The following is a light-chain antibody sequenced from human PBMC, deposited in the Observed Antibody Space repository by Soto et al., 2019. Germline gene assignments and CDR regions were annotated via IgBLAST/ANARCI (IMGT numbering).Light chain of an antibody. CDR2: DAS. V-gene: IGKV3-11*01. CDR3: QQRNNWPLT. CDR1: QSVSIY. Sequence: EIVLTQSPATLSLSPGERATLSCRASQSVSIYLAWYQQKPGQAPRLLIYDASSRATGIPARFSGSGSGTDFTLTISSLEPEDIALYYCQQRNNWPLTFGGGTKVEIK. J-gene: IGKJ4*01.